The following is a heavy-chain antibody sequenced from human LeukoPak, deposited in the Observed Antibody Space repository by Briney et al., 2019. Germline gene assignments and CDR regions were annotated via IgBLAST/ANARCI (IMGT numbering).Heavy chain of an antibody. CDR2: ISSSSSTI. V-gene: IGHV3-48*04. J-gene: IGHJ4*02. CDR1: GFTFSSYS. D-gene: IGHD5-18*01. CDR3: ARGYSYGYVDY. Sequence: GSLRLSCAASGFTFSSYSMNWVRQAPGKGLEWVSYISSSSSTIYYADSVKGRFTISRDNAKNSLYLQMNSLRAEDTAVYYCARGYSYGYVDYWGQGTLVTVSS.